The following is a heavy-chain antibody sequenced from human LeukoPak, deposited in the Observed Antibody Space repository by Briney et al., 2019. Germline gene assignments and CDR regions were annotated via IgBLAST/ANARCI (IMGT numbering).Heavy chain of an antibody. D-gene: IGHD3-22*01. CDR2: IYTSGST. CDR1: GGSISSGSYY. CDR3: AREDYYDSSGYYWYFDL. Sequence: SQTLSLTCTVSGGSISSGSYYWSWIRQPGGKGLEWIGRIYTSGSTNYNPSLKSRVTISVDTSKNQFSLKLSSVTAADTAVYYCAREDYYDSSGYYWYFDLWGRGTLVTVSS. J-gene: IGHJ2*01. V-gene: IGHV4-61*02.